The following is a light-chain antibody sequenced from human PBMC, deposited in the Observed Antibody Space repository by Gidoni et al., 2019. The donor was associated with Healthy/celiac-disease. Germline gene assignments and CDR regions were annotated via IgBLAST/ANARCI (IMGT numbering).Light chain of an antibody. Sequence: DIQMTQSPSTLSASVGDRVTITCRASQSISSWVAWYQQKPGKAPKLLIYKASSLESGVPSRFSGSGSGTEFTLTISSLQPDDFATYYCKQYNSYFWTLGQGTKVEIK. CDR3: KQYNSYFWT. J-gene: IGKJ1*01. CDR1: QSISSW. CDR2: KAS. V-gene: IGKV1-5*03.